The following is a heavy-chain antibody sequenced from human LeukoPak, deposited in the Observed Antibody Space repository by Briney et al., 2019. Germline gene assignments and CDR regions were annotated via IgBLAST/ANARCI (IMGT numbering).Heavy chain of an antibody. D-gene: IGHD1-1*01. CDR2: IRPNSDYI. V-gene: IGHV3-21*01. J-gene: IGHJ4*02. Sequence: GGSLRLSCAASGFTFSTFTMNWVRQSPGKGLDGVSFIRPNSDYIYYADSVKGRFTISRDNAKNSLYLQMNSLRAEDTAIYYCARDRNWNFDYWGQGTLVTVSS. CDR3: ARDRNWNFDY. CDR1: GFTFSTFT.